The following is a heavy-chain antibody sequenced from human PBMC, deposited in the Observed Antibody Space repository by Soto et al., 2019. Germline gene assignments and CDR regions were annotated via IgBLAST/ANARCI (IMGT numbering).Heavy chain of an antibody. CDR2: ITGSGGST. J-gene: IGHJ6*02. Sequence: PGGSLRLSCAASGFTFSGYAMSWVRQAPGKGLEWVSSITGSGGSTFYAESVKGRFTIARDTPVNTLYLQMNSLRAEDTAVYYCAKVEDEYYYHGMDGCGQGTTVT. CDR3: AKVEDEYYYHGMDG. V-gene: IGHV3-23*01. CDR1: GFTFSGYA.